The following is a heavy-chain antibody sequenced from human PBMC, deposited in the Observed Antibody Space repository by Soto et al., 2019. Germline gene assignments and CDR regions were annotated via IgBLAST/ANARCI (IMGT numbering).Heavy chain of an antibody. CDR3: ARYIFARAFDF. CDR1: GYTFSTYD. Sequence: QVQLEQSGAEVKKPGASVKVSCKASGYTFSTYDINSVRQAPGQGPEWMGWMNPNTGNRGFAQKFQGRVTLTRDTSISTAYMELSSLTSEDTAVYYCARYIFARAFDFWGQGTMVTVSS. CDR2: MNPNTGNR. D-gene: IGHD2-21*01. J-gene: IGHJ3*01. V-gene: IGHV1-8*02.